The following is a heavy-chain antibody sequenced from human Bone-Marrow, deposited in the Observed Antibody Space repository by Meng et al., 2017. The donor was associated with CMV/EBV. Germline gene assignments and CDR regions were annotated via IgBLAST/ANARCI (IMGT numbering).Heavy chain of an antibody. V-gene: IGHV3-11*04. CDR3: TTGEGREIVVVPAAIDYYYGMDV. J-gene: IGHJ6*02. D-gene: IGHD2-2*01. CDR1: GFTFSDYY. CDR2: ISSSGSTI. Sequence: GGSLRLSCAASGFTFSDYYMSWIRQAPGKGLEWVSYISSSGSTIYYADSVKGRFTISRDNAKNSLYLQMNSLRAEDTAVYYCTTGEGREIVVVPAAIDYYYGMDVWGQGTTVTVSS.